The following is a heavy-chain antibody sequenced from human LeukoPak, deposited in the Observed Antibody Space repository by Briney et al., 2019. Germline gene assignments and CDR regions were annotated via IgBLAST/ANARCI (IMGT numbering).Heavy chain of an antibody. Sequence: AGGSLRLSCAASGFTFSSYSMNWVRQAPGKGLEWVSSITISSTYISYADSVKGRFTSSRDNAKNSLYLQMNSLRAEDTAVYYCTRAHVYSNYVPGYWGQGTLVTVSS. CDR3: TRAHVYSNYVPGY. V-gene: IGHV3-21*01. CDR2: ITISSTYI. J-gene: IGHJ4*02. CDR1: GFTFSSYS. D-gene: IGHD4-11*01.